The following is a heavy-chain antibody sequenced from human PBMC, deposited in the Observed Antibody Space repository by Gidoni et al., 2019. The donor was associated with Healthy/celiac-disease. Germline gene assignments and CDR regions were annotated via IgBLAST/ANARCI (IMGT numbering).Heavy chain of an antibody. V-gene: IGHV3-33*01. CDR1: GFTFSSYG. CDR2: IWYEGSNK. CDR3: ARDLYDSSGYYYYYYGMDV. D-gene: IGHD3-22*01. Sequence: QVPLVESGGGVVQPGRSLRLSCAASGFTFSSYGLHWVRQAPGKGLEWVAVIWYEGSNKYYADSVKGRFTISRDNSKNTLYLQMNSLRAEDTAVYYCARDLYDSSGYYYYYYGMDVWGQGTTVTVSS. J-gene: IGHJ6*02.